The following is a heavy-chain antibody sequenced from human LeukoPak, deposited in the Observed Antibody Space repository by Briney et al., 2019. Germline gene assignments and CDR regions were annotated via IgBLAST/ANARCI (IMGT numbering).Heavy chain of an antibody. J-gene: IGHJ4*02. V-gene: IGHV4-4*07. Sequence: SETLSLTCTLSGGSISSYSGSWIRQPAGKGLEWIGRIYTSGSTNYNPSLKSRVTISVDKSKNQFSLKLSSVTAADTAVYYCATTRVGFSYFDYWGQGTLVTVSS. CDR1: GGSISSYS. D-gene: IGHD1-26*01. CDR2: IYTSGST. CDR3: ATTRVGFSYFDY.